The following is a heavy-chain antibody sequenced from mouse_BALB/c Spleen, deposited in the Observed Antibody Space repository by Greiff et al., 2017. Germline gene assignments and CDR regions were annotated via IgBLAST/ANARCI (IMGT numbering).Heavy chain of an antibody. D-gene: IGHD2-3*01. CDR1: GFTFSDYG. CDR3: ARDQDGYYVFDV. J-gene: IGHJ1*01. Sequence: EVQGVESGGGLVKPGGSLKLSCAASGFTFSDYGMAWVRQAPGKGPEWVAFISNLAYSIYYADTVTGRFTISRENAKNTLYLEMSSLRSEDTAMYYCARDQDGYYVFDVWGAGTTVTVSS. V-gene: IGHV5-15*02. CDR2: ISNLAYSI.